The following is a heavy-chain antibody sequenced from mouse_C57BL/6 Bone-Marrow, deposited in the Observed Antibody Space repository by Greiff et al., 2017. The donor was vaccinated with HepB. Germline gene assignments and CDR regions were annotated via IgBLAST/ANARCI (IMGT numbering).Heavy chain of an antibody. D-gene: IGHD2-4*01. CDR3: ALIYYDYLYYFDY. V-gene: IGHV1-22*01. J-gene: IGHJ2*01. Sequence: VQLKESGPELVKPGASVKMSCKASGYTFTDYNMHWVKQSHGKSLEWIGYINPNNGGTSYNQKFKGKATLTVNKSSSTAYMELRSLTSEDSAVYYCALIYYDYLYYFDYWGQGTTLTVSS. CDR2: INPNNGGT. CDR1: GYTFTDYN.